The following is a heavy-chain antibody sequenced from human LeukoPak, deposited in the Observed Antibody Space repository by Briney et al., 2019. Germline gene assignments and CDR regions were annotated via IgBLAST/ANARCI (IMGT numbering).Heavy chain of an antibody. CDR3: ARNRDGYNSFEY. V-gene: IGHV4-31*03. CDR2: IYYSGSS. J-gene: IGHJ4*02. D-gene: IGHD5-24*01. Sequence: SETWSLTCTVSGGSINNGGYYCSWIRQHPGKGLEWIGYIYYSGSSYYNPSLRSRVTISVDTSKNHFSLKLSSVTAADTAVYYCARNRDGYNSFEYWGQGTLVTVSS. CDR1: GGSINNGGYY.